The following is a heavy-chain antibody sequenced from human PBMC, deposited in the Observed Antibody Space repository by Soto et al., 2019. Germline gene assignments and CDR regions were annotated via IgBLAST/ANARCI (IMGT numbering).Heavy chain of an antibody. V-gene: IGHV4-34*01. CDR2: INHSGST. CDR3: ARGPRLYGSGSYYRYYYYGMDV. J-gene: IGHJ6*02. CDR1: GGSFSGYY. Sequence: SETLSLTCAVYGGSFSGYYCSWTRQPPGKGLEWIGEINHSGSTNYNPSLKSRVTISVDTSKNQFSLKLSSVTAADTAVYYCARGPRLYGSGSYYRYYYYGMDVWGQGTTVTVSS. D-gene: IGHD3-10*01.